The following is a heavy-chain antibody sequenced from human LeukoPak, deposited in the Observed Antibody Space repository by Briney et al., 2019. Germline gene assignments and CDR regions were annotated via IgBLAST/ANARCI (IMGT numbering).Heavy chain of an antibody. CDR3: ARDRIPSYYYDSSGYPDH. CDR2: VSGSGSRT. Sequence: GGSLRLSCAASGFTFITYAMSWVRQPPGKGLEWVSTVSGSGSRTYYADSVKGRFTISRDNSKNTLYLQMNSLRAEDTAVYYCARDRIPSYYYDSSGYPDHWGQGTLVTVSS. CDR1: GFTFITYA. V-gene: IGHV3-23*01. J-gene: IGHJ5*02. D-gene: IGHD3-22*01.